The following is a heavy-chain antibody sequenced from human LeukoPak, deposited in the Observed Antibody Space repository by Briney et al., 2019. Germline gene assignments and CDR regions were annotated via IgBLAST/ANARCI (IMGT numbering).Heavy chain of an antibody. J-gene: IGHJ6*03. CDR2: IKQDGSEK. Sequence: GGSLRLPCAASGFTFSSYWMSWVRQAPGKGLEWVANIKQDGSEKYYVDSVKGRFTISRDNAKNSLYLQMNSLRAEDTAVYYCANSGTVTNRYYYMDVWGKGTTVTISS. D-gene: IGHD4-17*01. V-gene: IGHV3-7*01. CDR3: ANSGTVTNRYYYMDV. CDR1: GFTFSSYW.